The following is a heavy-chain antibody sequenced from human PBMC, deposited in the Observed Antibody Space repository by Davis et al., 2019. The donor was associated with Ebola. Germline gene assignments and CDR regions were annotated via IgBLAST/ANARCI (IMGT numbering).Heavy chain of an antibody. Sequence: SVKVSCKASGYTFTDYYMHWVRQAPGQGLEWMGSIIPILGIADYAQKFQGRVTITADKSTSTASMELSSLRSEDTAVYYCARVAGTAIRAYYFDYWGQGTLVTVSS. V-gene: IGHV1-69*04. D-gene: IGHD2-21*02. CDR1: GYTFTDYY. CDR3: ARVAGTAIRAYYFDY. J-gene: IGHJ4*02. CDR2: IIPILGIA.